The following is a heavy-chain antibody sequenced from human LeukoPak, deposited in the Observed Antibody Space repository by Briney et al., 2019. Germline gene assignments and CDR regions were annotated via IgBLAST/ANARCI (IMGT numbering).Heavy chain of an antibody. Sequence: SQTLSLTCTVSGGSISSGGYYWSWLRQPPGKGLEWSGYIYHSGSTYYNPSLKSRVAISVDRSKNKFSLKLSSVTAADTAVYYGARDESLDQLLRSNWFDSWGQGTLVTVSS. D-gene: IGHD2-2*01. V-gene: IGHV4-30-2*01. J-gene: IGHJ5*01. CDR2: IYHSGST. CDR3: ARDESLDQLLRSNWFDS. CDR1: GGSISSGGYY.